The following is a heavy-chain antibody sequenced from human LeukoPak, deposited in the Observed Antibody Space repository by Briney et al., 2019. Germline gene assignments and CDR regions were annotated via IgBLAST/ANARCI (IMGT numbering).Heavy chain of an antibody. V-gene: IGHV3-11*01. D-gene: IGHD3-22*01. CDR2: ISNRGSTI. CDR1: GFTFSDYY. CDR3: AKGGYYDSSAHDY. J-gene: IGHJ4*02. Sequence: GGSLRLSCAASGFTFSDYYMSWIRQAPGKGLEWLSYISNRGSTIYYTDSVKGRFTISRDNSKNTLYLQMNSLRAEDTAVYYCAKGGYYDSSAHDYWGQGTLVTVSS.